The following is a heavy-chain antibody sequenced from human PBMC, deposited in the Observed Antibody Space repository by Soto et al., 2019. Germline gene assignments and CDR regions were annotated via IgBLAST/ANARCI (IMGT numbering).Heavy chain of an antibody. CDR2: IHYSGDA. Sequence: SETLSLTCTVSCGSISSSGHYWGWVRQPPGKGLEWIGTIHYSGDAYYNPSLKSRVSISVDTSKSQFSLKLSSVTAADTAVYYCARGGYDILTGYYMTEHYYYYYGMDVWGQGNTVTVSS. D-gene: IGHD3-9*01. J-gene: IGHJ6*02. V-gene: IGHV4-39*01. CDR3: ARGGYDILTGYYMTEHYYYYYGMDV. CDR1: CGSISSSGHY.